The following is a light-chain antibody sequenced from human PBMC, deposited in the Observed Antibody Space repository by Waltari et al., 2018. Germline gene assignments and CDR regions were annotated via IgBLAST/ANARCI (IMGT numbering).Light chain of an antibody. CDR1: SSDVGVYNY. J-gene: IGLJ2*01. V-gene: IGLV2-8*01. CDR3: SSYAGSNNRVV. Sequence: QSALTQPPSASGSPGQSVTISCTGTSSDVGVYNYVPWYQQHPGNAPKVMIYEVSKRPSGAPDRFSGSKSGNTASLTVSGLQAEDEADYYCSSYAGSNNRVVFGGGTKLTVL. CDR2: EVS.